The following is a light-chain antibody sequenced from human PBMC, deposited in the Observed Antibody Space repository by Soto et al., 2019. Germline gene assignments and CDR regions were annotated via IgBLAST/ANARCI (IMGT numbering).Light chain of an antibody. CDR1: QSVSSD. J-gene: IGKJ5*01. Sequence: EIVLTQSPATLSLSPGERATLSCRASQSVSSDLAWYQQKPGQAPRLLIYDASNRATGIPARFSGSGSGTDFTLTISSLEPEDFAVYYCQQRSNWPPITFVQGTRLEIK. V-gene: IGKV3-11*01. CDR3: QQRSNWPPIT. CDR2: DAS.